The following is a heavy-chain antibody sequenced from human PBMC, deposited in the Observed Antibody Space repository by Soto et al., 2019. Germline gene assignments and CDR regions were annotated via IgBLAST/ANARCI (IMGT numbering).Heavy chain of an antibody. CDR3: AREYTAWPLAYGLDV. Sequence: LGGSLRLSCVGSGFTFSTYSINWVRQAPGKGLEWVSSISSRSDIYYADSVKGRFTISRDNAKNSVSLQMNSLRAEDTAVYYCAREYTAWPLAYGLDVWGQGTTVTVSS. J-gene: IGHJ6*02. V-gene: IGHV3-21*01. CDR2: ISSRSDI. CDR1: GFTFSTYS. D-gene: IGHD2-2*02.